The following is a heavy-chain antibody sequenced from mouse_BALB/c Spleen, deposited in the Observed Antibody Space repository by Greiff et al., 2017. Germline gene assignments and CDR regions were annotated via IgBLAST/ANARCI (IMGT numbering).Heavy chain of an antibody. D-gene: IGHD1-2*01. CDR2: ISDGGSYT. V-gene: IGHV5-4*02. J-gene: IGHJ2*01. CDR1: GFTFSDYY. Sequence: EVQLQQSGGGLVKPGGSLKLSCAASGFTFSDYYMYWVRQTPEKRLEWVATISDGGSYTYYPDSVKGRFTISRDNAKNNLYLQMSSLKSEDTAMYYCARTYGYDFDYWGQGTTLTVSS. CDR3: ARTYGYDFDY.